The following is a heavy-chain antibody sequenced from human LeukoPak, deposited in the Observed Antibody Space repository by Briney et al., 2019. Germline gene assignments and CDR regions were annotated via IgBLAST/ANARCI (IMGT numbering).Heavy chain of an antibody. J-gene: IGHJ4*02. CDR3: AMTTPFPY. V-gene: IGHV4-34*01. CDR2: INHSGST. Sequence: PSETLSLTCAVYGGSFSGYYWSWIRQPPGKGLEWIGEINHSGSTNYNPSLKSRVTISVDTSKNQFSLKLSSVTAAETAVYYCAMTTPFPYWGQGTLVTVSS. D-gene: IGHD4-11*01. CDR1: GGSFSGYY.